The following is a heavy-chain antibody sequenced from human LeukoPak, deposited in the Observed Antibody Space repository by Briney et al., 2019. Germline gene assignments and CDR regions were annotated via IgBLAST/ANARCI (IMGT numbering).Heavy chain of an antibody. V-gene: IGHV1-2*02. Sequence: GASVKVSCKASGYTFTGYYMHWVRQAPGQGLEWMGWINPNSGGTNYAQKFQGRVTMTTDTSTSTAYMELRSLRSDDTAVYYCARGGQIFGVVIDYWGQGTLVTVSS. CDR3: ARGGQIFGVVIDY. J-gene: IGHJ4*02. CDR2: INPNSGGT. D-gene: IGHD3-3*01. CDR1: GYTFTGYY.